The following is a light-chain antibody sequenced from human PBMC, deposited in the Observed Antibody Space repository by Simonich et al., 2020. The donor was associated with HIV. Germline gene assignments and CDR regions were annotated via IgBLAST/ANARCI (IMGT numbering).Light chain of an antibody. CDR1: QSISNN. CDR2: GAS. CDR3: QQYKYWYT. Sequence: EIVMTQSPATLSVSPGERATLSCRARQSISNNLAWYQQKPGQAPRLLIYGASARATGIPARFSGSGSGTEFTLTVSSLQSEDFAVYYCQQYKYWYTFGQGTKLEIK. J-gene: IGKJ2*01. V-gene: IGKV3-15*01.